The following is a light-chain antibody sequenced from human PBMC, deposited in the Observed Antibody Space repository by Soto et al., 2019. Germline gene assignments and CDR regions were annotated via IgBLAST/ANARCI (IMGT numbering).Light chain of an antibody. CDR3: QQGYSTPWS. CDR1: QCISSY. V-gene: IGKV1-39*01. CDR2: AAS. Sequence: TKMNEYGSCVAPGGRGIINITCRESQCISSYLHWYQQKPGKAPELLIYAASTLQSGVPSRFSGSGSGTDFTLTFNSLQPEEFATYYCQQGYSTPWSIGQGTKVDI. J-gene: IGKJ1*01.